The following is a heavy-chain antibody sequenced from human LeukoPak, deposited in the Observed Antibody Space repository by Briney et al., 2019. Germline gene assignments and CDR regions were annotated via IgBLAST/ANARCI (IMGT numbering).Heavy chain of an antibody. V-gene: IGHV4-39*01. CDR3: ARLTPYYYYYMDV. CDR1: GDSISSSTYY. CDR2: IYYSGST. J-gene: IGHJ6*03. Sequence: SETLSLTCSVSGDSISSSTYYWGWIRQPPGKGLEWIGSIYYSGSTYYNPSLKSRVTISVDTSKNQFSLKLSSVTAADTAVYYCARLTPYYYYYMDVWGKGTTVTVSS. D-gene: IGHD4-23*01.